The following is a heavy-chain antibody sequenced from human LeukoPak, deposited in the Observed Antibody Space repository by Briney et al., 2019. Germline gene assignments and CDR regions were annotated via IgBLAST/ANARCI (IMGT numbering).Heavy chain of an antibody. Sequence: GGSLTLSCAASGFTFSNYWMTWVRRAPGKGLEWVANIRRDGSETHYVDSVKGRFTISRDNSKNTLYLQMNSLRAEDTAVYYCAKDRARVTSYYMDVWGKGTTVTISS. CDR1: GFTFSNYW. J-gene: IGHJ6*03. CDR3: AKDRARVTSYYMDV. CDR2: IRRDGSET. V-gene: IGHV3-7*01. D-gene: IGHD2-21*02.